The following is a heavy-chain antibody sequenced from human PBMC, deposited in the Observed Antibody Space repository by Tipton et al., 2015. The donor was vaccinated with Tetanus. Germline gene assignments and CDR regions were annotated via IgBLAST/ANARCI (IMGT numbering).Heavy chain of an antibody. V-gene: IGHV3-21*01. CDR1: GFTFSTYS. CDR3: ASLIVGVNNLPDAFDI. J-gene: IGHJ3*02. Sequence: SLRLSCAASGFTFSTYSMNWVRQAPGKGLEWVSSIHSSRSYIYYADSVRGRFTISRDNARKSLYLQINSLRAEDTAVYYCASLIVGVNNLPDAFDIWGQGTMVTVSS. CDR2: IHSSRSYI. D-gene: IGHD1-26*01.